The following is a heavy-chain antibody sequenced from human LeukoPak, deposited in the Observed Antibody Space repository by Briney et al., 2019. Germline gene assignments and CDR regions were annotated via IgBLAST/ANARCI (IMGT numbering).Heavy chain of an antibody. Sequence: GGSLRLSCAASGFTFNSYAMSWVRQAPGKGLEWVSAITDTGGDTYHADSVKGRFTISRDNSKNTLYLQMNSLRAEDTATYYCAKGSSSSRPYYFDHWAPGTLVTVSP. CDR1: GFTFNSYA. CDR3: AKGSSSSRPYYFDH. CDR2: ITDTGGDT. J-gene: IGHJ4*02. V-gene: IGHV3-23*01. D-gene: IGHD6-6*01.